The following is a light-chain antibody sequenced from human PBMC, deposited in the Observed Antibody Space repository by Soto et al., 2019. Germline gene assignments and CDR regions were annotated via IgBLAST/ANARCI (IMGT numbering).Light chain of an antibody. V-gene: IGKV3-11*01. CDR1: QSVSSY. CDR3: QQRSNWPMYT. CDR2: DAS. Sequence: EIVLTQSPATLSLSPGERATLSCRASQSVSSYLAWYQQKPGQAPSLLIYDASNRATGIPARFSGSGSGTDFTLTISSIEPEDFAVYYCQQRSNWPMYTFGQGTKLEIK. J-gene: IGKJ2*01.